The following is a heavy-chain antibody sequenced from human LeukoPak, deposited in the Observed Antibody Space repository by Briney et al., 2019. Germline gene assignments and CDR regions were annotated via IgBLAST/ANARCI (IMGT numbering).Heavy chain of an antibody. Sequence: GGSLRLSCAASGFTFSSYWMSWVRQAPGKGLEWVANIKQDGSEKYYVDSVKGRFTISRDDAKNSLYLQMNSLRAEDTAVYYCATGGARYYYSDYWGQGTLVTVSS. CDR3: ATGGARYYYSDY. D-gene: IGHD3-10*01. J-gene: IGHJ4*02. V-gene: IGHV3-7*01. CDR1: GFTFSSYW. CDR2: IKQDGSEK.